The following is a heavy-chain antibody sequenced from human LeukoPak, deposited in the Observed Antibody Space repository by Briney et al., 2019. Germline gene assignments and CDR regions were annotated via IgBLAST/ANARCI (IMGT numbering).Heavy chain of an antibody. Sequence: SVKVSCXASGGTFSSYAISWVRQAPGQGLEWMGGIIPIFGTANYAQKFQGRVTMTRDTSISTAYMELSRLRSDDTAVYYCARAEMPPAAPYNWFDPWGQRTLVTVSS. J-gene: IGHJ5*02. CDR2: IIPIFGTA. V-gene: IGHV1-69*05. D-gene: IGHD2-2*01. CDR3: ARAEMPPAAPYNWFDP. CDR1: GGTFSSYA.